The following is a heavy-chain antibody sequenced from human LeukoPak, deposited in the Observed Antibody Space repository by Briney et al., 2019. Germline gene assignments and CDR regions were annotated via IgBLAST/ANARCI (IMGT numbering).Heavy chain of an antibody. CDR3: ARSYCSSTSCYSPDY. CDR2: MNPKSGNT. CDR1: GSTFTSYD. J-gene: IGHJ4*02. V-gene: IGHV1-8*01. Sequence: ASVKVSCKASGSTFTSYDINWVRQATGQGPEWMGWMNPKSGNTVYAQKFQGRVTITRNTPISTVYMELRSLRSEDTAVYYCARSYCSSTSCYSPDYWGQGTLVTVSS. D-gene: IGHD2-2*01.